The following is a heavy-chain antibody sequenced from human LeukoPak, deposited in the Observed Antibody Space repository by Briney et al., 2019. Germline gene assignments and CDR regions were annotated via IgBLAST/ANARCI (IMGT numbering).Heavy chain of an antibody. CDR3: ASYYYGSGSYYENWFDP. CDR2: IYYSGST. Sequence: SETLSLTCTVSGGSISSYYWSWIRQPPGKGLEWIGYIYYSGSTNYNPSLKSRVTISVDTSKNQFSLKLSSVTAADTAVYYCASYYYGSGSYYENWFDPWGQGTLVTVSS. V-gene: IGHV4-59*01. CDR1: GGSISSYY. J-gene: IGHJ5*02. D-gene: IGHD3-10*01.